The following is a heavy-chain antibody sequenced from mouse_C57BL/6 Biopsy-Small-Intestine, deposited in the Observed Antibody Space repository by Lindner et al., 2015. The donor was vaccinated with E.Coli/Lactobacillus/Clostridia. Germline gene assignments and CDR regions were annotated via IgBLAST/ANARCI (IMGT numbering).Heavy chain of an antibody. J-gene: IGHJ2*01. Sequence: VQLQESGPELVKPGASVKISCKASGYSFTGYYMNWVKQSPEKSFEWIGEINPSTGGTTYNQKFKAKATLTVDKSSSTAYMQLKSLTSEDSAVYYCARSYYDYLDFWGRGTTFTVSS. CDR1: GYSFTGYY. CDR3: ARSYYDYLDF. V-gene: IGHV1-42*01. D-gene: IGHD2-4*01. CDR2: INPSTGGT.